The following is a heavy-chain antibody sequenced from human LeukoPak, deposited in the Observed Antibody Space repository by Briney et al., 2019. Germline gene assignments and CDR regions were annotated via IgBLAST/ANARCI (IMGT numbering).Heavy chain of an antibody. J-gene: IGHJ4*02. CDR1: GGSISSYY. Sequence: SETLSLTCTVSGGSISSYYWSWIRQPPGKGLEWIGYIYYSGSTNYNPSLKSRVTISVDTSKNQFSLKLSSVTAADTAVYYCARERIPEGYLDYWGQGHRVTVSS. V-gene: IGHV4-59*01. CDR3: ARERIPEGYLDY. CDR2: IYYSGST. D-gene: IGHD1-14*01.